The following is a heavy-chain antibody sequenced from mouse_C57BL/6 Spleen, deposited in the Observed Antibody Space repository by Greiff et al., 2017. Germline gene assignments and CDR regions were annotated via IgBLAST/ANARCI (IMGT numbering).Heavy chain of an antibody. CDR2: IYPRDGST. CDR3: ARSHYYSNSWDSFDY. Sequence: VQLQQSDAELVKPGASVKISCKVSGYTFTDHTIHWMKQRPEQGLEWIGYIYPRDGSTKYNEKFKGKATLTEDKSSSTAYMQLNSLTSEDSAVYFCARSHYYSNSWDSFDYWGQGTTLTVSS. V-gene: IGHV1-78*01. CDR1: GYTFTDHT. J-gene: IGHJ2*01. D-gene: IGHD1-1*01.